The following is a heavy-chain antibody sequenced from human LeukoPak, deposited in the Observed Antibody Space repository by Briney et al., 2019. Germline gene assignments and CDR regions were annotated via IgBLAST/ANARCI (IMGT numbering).Heavy chain of an antibody. CDR1: GGSISGSSYY. D-gene: IGHD5-18*01. CDR3: ARGSGYSYGYPFDY. CDR2: IYTSGST. J-gene: IGHJ4*02. Sequence: SETLSLTCTVSGGSISGSSYYWGWIRQPPGKGLEWIGRIYTSGSTNYNPSLQSRVTMSVDTSKNQFSLKLPSVSAADTAVYYCARGSGYSYGYPFDYWGQGTLVTVSS. V-gene: IGHV4-39*07.